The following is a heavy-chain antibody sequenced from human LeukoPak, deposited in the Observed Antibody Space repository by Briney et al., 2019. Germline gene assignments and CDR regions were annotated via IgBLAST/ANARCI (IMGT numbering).Heavy chain of an antibody. CDR3: ARESAGGYCDSSGYRTFDY. CDR2: INPNSGGT. V-gene: IGHV1-2*02. D-gene: IGHD3-22*01. J-gene: IGHJ4*02. Sequence: ASVKVSCKASGYTFTGYYMHWVRQAPGQGLEWMGWINPNSGGTNYAQKFQGRVTMTRDTSISTAYMELSRLRSDDTAVYYCARESAGGYCDSSGYRTFDYWGQGTLVTVSS. CDR1: GYTFTGYY.